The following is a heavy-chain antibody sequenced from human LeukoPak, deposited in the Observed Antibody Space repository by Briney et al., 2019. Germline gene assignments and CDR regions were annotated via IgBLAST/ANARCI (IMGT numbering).Heavy chain of an antibody. Sequence: ASVKVSCKASGYTFTGYYMHWVRQAPGQGREWLGWINPNSGGTNYAQKFQGRVTMTRDTSISTAYMELSRLRSDDTAVYYCARANYYDSSGYSRGAFDIWGQGTMVTVSS. D-gene: IGHD3-22*01. CDR2: INPNSGGT. CDR3: ARANYYDSSGYSRGAFDI. CDR1: GYTFTGYY. J-gene: IGHJ3*02. V-gene: IGHV1-2*02.